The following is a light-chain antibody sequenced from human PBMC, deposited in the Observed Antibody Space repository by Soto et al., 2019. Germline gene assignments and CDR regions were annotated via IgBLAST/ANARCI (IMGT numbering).Light chain of an antibody. CDR1: SSDVGGYNY. CDR2: DVS. J-gene: IGLJ7*01. V-gene: IGLV2-14*01. CDR3: SSYTSSSTLVV. Sequence: QSALTQPASVSGSPGQSITISCTGTSSDVGGYNYVSWYQQHPGKAPKLMIYDVSNRPSGVSNRFSGPKSGNTASLTISGLQAEDEADYYCSSYTSSSTLVVFGTGTQLTVL.